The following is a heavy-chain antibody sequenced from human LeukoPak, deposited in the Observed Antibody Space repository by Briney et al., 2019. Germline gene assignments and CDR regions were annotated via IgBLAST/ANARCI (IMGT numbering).Heavy chain of an antibody. V-gene: IGHV4-59*01. J-gene: IGHJ4*02. D-gene: IGHD3-10*01. CDR1: GGSISSYY. CDR2: IYYSGSS. CDR3: ARDGSDYYGSGSYYTLDY. Sequence: SETLSLTCTVSGGSISSYYWSWIRQPPGKGREWIGYIYYSGSSNYNPSLKSRVTISVDTSKNQFSLKLSSVTAADTAVYYCARDGSDYYGSGSYYTLDYWGQGTLVTVSP.